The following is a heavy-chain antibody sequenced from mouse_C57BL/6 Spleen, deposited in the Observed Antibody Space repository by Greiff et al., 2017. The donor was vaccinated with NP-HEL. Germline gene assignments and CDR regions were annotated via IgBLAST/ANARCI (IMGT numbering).Heavy chain of an antibody. CDR1: GFTFSSYG. V-gene: IGHV5-6*01. CDR2: ISSGGSYT. CDR3: ARHESYEGYPLNFDV. D-gene: IGHD2-3*01. J-gene: IGHJ1*03. Sequence: EVQLQESGGDLVKPGGSLKLSCAASGFTFSSYGMSWVRQTPDKRLEWVATISSGGSYTNYPDSVKGRFTITGDNATNTLYLQLSSLKSEDSAMYYCARHESYEGYPLNFDVWGTGTTVTASS.